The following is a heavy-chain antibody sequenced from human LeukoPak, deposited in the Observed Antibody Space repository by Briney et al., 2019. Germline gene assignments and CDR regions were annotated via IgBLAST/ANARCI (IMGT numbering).Heavy chain of an antibody. CDR3: ATVTSGLTYFDY. CDR1: GFTFSSYG. J-gene: IGHJ4*02. V-gene: IGHV3-33*01. Sequence: GGSLRLSCAASGFTFSSYGMHWVRQAPGKGLEWLAAIWYDGSNKYYADSVKGRFTISRDNSKNTLYLQMNSLRAEDTAVYYCATVTSGLTYFDYWGQGTLVTVSS. D-gene: IGHD3-10*01. CDR2: IWYDGSNK.